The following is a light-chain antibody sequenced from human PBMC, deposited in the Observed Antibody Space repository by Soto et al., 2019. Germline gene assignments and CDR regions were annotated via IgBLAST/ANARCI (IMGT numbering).Light chain of an antibody. Sequence: DIQMTQSPSSLSASVGDRVTITCRASQSISSYLNWYQQKPGKAPNLLIYAASSLQSGVPSRFSGSGSGTDFTLTISSLQPEDFVTYYCQQTYNTPVAFGQGTKLEIK. J-gene: IGKJ2*01. V-gene: IGKV1-39*01. CDR3: QQTYNTPVA. CDR1: QSISSY. CDR2: AAS.